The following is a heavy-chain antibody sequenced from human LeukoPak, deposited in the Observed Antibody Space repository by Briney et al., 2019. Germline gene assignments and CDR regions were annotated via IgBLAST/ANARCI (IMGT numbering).Heavy chain of an antibody. CDR1: GGSFSGYY. D-gene: IGHD6-13*01. J-gene: IGHJ4*02. CDR2: IYYSGST. V-gene: IGHV4-59*01. Sequence: SETLSLTCAVYGGSFSGYYWSWIRQPPGKGLEWIGYIYYSGSTNYNPSLKSRVTISVDTSKNQFSLKLSSVTAADTAVYYCARGGYGSFDYWGQGTLVTVSS. CDR3: ARGGYGSFDY.